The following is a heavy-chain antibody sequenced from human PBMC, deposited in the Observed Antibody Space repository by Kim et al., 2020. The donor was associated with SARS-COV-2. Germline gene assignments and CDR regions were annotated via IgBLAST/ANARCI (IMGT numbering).Heavy chain of an antibody. V-gene: IGHV3-53*01. CDR1: GFTVSSDY. D-gene: IGHD7-27*01. CDR3: ARDTSLGSYYGLDV. CDR2: IYSGGST. Sequence: GGSLRLSCAASGFTVSSDYMTWVRQAPGKGLEWVSVIYSGGSTYYADSVKGRFTISRDNSKNALYLQMNSLRAEDTAVYYCARDTSLGSYYGLDVWGQGTTVTVS. J-gene: IGHJ6*02.